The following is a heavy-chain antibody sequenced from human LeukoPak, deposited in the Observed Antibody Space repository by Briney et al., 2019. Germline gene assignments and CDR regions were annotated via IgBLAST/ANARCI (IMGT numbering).Heavy chain of an antibody. J-gene: IGHJ5*02. V-gene: IGHV1-18*01. CDR2: ISAYNGNT. Sequence: ASVKVSCKASGYTFTSYGISWVRQAPGQGLEWMGWISAYNGNTNYAQKLQGRDTMTTDTSTSTAYMELRSLRSDDTAVYYCARGGYSYGYAVNWFDPWGQGTLVTVSS. D-gene: IGHD5-18*01. CDR1: GYTFTSYG. CDR3: ARGGYSYGYAVNWFDP.